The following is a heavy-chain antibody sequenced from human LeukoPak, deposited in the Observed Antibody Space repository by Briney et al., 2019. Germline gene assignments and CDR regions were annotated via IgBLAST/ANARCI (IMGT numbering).Heavy chain of an antibody. CDR2: VNHSGST. CDR3: AREEGVRHGFD. Sequence: PSETLSLTCAVYGGSFSGYYWSWIRQPPGKGLEWIGEVNHSGSTNYNPSLKSRVTISVDTSKNQFSLKLSSVTAADTAVYYCAREEGVRHGFDWGQGTLVTVSS. D-gene: IGHD3-10*01. CDR1: GGSFSGYY. V-gene: IGHV4-34*01. J-gene: IGHJ4*02.